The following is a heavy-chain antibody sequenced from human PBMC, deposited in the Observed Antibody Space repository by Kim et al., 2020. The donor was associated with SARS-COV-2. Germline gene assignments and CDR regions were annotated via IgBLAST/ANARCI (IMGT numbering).Heavy chain of an antibody. V-gene: IGHV1-18*04. CDR3: AREGGPVLRFFDWLGFFDY. Sequence: ASVKVSCKASGFTFTSYGFTWVRQAPGQGLEWMGWISAHNGNTNYAQNLQGRVTMTTDTTTTTVYMELRSLRADDTAMYYCAREGGPVLRFFDWLGFFDYWGQGTLLTVSS. CDR1: GFTFTSYG. J-gene: IGHJ4*02. D-gene: IGHD3-9*01. CDR2: ISAHNGNT.